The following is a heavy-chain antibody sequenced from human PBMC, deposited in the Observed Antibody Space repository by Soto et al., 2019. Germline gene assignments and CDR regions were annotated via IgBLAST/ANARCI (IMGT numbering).Heavy chain of an antibody. J-gene: IGHJ4*02. CDR2: ISSSSNYI. V-gene: IGHV3-21*01. D-gene: IGHD3-9*01. CDR3: ARRDPMTGYYAADC. CDR1: GFTFTSYS. Sequence: EVQLVESGGGLVKPGGSLSLSCAASGFTFTSYSMIWVRQAPGKGLEWVSSISSSSNYIYYADSVKGRFTISRDNAKNSLYLQMNGLRAEDTAVYYCARRDPMTGYYAADCWGQGTLVTVSS.